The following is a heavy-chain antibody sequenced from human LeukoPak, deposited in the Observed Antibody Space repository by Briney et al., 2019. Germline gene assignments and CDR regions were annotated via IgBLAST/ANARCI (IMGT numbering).Heavy chain of an antibody. CDR3: AKDPLVYHRGV. J-gene: IGHJ6*02. D-gene: IGHD6-25*01. CDR2: ISGSGGGT. CDR1: GFTFSTYA. V-gene: IGHV3-23*01. Sequence: GGSLRLSCAASGFTFSTYAMSWVRQAAGKGLEWVSLISGSGGGTYYADSVKGRFTISRDNSKNTLYLQLNSLRVEDTAVYYCAKDPLVYHRGVWGQGTTVTVSS.